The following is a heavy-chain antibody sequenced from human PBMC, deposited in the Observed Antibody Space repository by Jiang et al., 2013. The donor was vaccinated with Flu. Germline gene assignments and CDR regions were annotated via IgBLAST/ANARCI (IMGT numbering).Heavy chain of an antibody. D-gene: IGHD6-19*01. CDR2: ISYDGSNK. CDR3: ARDMPENRGQWLVGDDAFDI. J-gene: IGHJ3*02. V-gene: IGHV3-30-3*01. Sequence: EWVAVISYDGSNKYYADSVKGRFTISRDNSKNTLYLQMNSLRAEDTAVYYCARDMPENRGQWLVGDDAFDIWGQGTMVTVSS.